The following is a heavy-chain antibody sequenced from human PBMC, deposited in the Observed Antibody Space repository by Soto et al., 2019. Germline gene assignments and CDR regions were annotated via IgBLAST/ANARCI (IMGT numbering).Heavy chain of an antibody. D-gene: IGHD3-3*01. Sequence: SETLSLTCTVSGDSVSSVGFHWAWLRRPPGKGLEWIGYIYNGGSTDYRPSLESRMHMSLDETRSHYSLRLTSVAVADTAVYFCARAPVGLDTISYFDYWGQGRLVTVSS. V-gene: IGHV4-30-4*02. CDR1: GDSVSSVGFH. CDR2: IYNGGST. J-gene: IGHJ4*02. CDR3: ARAPVGLDTISYFDY.